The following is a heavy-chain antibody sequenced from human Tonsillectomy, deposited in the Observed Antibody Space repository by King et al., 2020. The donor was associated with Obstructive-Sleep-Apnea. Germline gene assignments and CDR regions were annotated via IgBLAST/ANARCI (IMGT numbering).Heavy chain of an antibody. CDR2: IYYSGST. J-gene: IGHJ4*02. Sequence: QLQESGPGLVKPSETLSLTCTVSGGSISSYYWSWIRQPPGKGLEWIGYIYYSGSTNYNPSLKSRVTISVDTSKNQFSLKLSSVTAADTAVYYCARRNTIFGVVTLFDYWGQGTLVTVSS. V-gene: IGHV4-59*08. CDR3: ARRNTIFGVVTLFDY. CDR1: GGSISSYY. D-gene: IGHD3-3*01.